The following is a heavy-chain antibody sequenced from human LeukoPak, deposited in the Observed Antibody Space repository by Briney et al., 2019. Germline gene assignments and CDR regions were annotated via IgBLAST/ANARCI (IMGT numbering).Heavy chain of an antibody. Sequence: GESLKISCKGSGYRFTSYWIGWVRQMPGKGLEWMGIIYPGDTNTRYSPSFQGAVTISADKSISTAYLQWSSLKASDTAMYYCARQAYCGGDCYPTFDYWGQGTLVTVSS. J-gene: IGHJ4*02. CDR2: IYPGDTNT. V-gene: IGHV5-51*01. D-gene: IGHD2-21*02. CDR3: ARQAYCGGDCYPTFDY. CDR1: GYRFTSYW.